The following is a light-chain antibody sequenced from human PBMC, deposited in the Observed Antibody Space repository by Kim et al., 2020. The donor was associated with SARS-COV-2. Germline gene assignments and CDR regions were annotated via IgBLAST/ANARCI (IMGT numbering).Light chain of an antibody. V-gene: IGLV3-1*01. CDR3: QAWDSSTAV. J-gene: IGLJ3*02. CDR1: KLGQKY. Sequence: VAPGQTASISCSGDKLGQKYACWYQQKPGQSPVLVIYQDVKRPSGIPERFSGSNSGNTATLTISGTQAVDEGDYYCQAWDSSTAVFGGGTQLTVL. CDR2: QDV.